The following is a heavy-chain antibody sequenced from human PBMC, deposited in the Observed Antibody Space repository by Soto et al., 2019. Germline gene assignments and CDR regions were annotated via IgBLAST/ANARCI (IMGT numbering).Heavy chain of an antibody. CDR1: GYTFSSYA. J-gene: IGHJ3*02. Sequence: ASVKVSCKASGYTFSSYAMHWVRQAPGQRLEWLGWINAGDGNTKYSQKFQGRVTITRDTSASTAYMELSSLRSEDTAVYYCARERYYALNAFDIWGQGTMVTVSS. CDR2: INAGDGNT. CDR3: ARERYYALNAFDI. D-gene: IGHD1-26*01. V-gene: IGHV1-3*01.